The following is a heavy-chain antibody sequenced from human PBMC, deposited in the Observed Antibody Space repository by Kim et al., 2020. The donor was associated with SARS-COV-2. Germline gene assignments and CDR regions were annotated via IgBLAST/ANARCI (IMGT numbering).Heavy chain of an antibody. V-gene: IGHV4-59*01. CDR2: IYYSGST. J-gene: IGHJ4*02. D-gene: IGHD3-22*01. CDR1: GGSMRNYY. CDR3: ARRYDNSGFYYR. Sequence: SETLSLTCTVSGGSMRNYYWSWIRQFPVKGLEWIGYIYYSGSTDYNPSLKSRATLSVDTSKNQFSLKLSSVTPADTAVYFCARRYDNSGFYYRWGQGTLVTVSS.